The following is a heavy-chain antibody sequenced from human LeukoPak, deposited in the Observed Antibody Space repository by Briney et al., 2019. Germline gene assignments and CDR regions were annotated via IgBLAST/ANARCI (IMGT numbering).Heavy chain of an antibody. V-gene: IGHV3-30*18. Sequence: ARSLRLSCAASGFTFSSYGMHWVPQAPGKGLEWMAVLSYDGSNKYYADSVKGRFTISRANSKNTLYLQMNSLRAEDTAVYYCAKDRASSGWLKSYYYGMDVWGQGTTVTVSS. D-gene: IGHD6-19*01. CDR1: GFTFSSYG. CDR3: AKDRASSGWLKSYYYGMDV. CDR2: LSYDGSNK. J-gene: IGHJ6*02.